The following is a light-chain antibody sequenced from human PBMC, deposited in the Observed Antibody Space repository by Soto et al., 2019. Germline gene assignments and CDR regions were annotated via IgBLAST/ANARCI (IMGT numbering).Light chain of an antibody. CDR2: GAS. CDR1: QSVSSSY. J-gene: IGKJ2*01. Sequence: EIVLTQSPGTLSLSPGERATLSCRASQSVSSSYLAWYQQKPGHAPRLLIYGASSRATGIPDRFSSSGSGTDFTLSISRVVPEDFAVYYCQQYGSSPMYTFGQANTLEIK. V-gene: IGKV3-20*01. CDR3: QQYGSSPMYT.